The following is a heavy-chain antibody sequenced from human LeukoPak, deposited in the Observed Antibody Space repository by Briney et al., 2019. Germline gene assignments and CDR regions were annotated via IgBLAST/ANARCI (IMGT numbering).Heavy chain of an antibody. J-gene: IGHJ4*02. V-gene: IGHV4-39*01. CDR3: ARLGRSLTSGNSESFDY. CDR1: GGSSSSSSYY. D-gene: IGHD4-23*01. CDR2: ISYSGST. Sequence: SETLSLTCTVSGGSSSSSSYYWGWIRQPPGKGLEWIGSISYSGSTYYNPSLKSRVTISVDMPKNQFSLNLSSVTAADTAVYYCARLGRSLTSGNSESFDYWGQGILVTVSS.